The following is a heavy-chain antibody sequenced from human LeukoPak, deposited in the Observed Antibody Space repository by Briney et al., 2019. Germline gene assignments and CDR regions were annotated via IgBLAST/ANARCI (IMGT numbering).Heavy chain of an antibody. CDR2: INHSGST. J-gene: IGHJ4*02. CDR3: ARGNGRYCSGGSCYHDY. Sequence: SSETLSLTCAVYGVSFSGYYWSWIRQPPGKGLEWIGEINHSGSTNYNPSLKSRVTISVDTSKNQFSLKLSSVTAADTAVYYCARGNGRYCSGGSCYHDYWGQGTLVTVSS. V-gene: IGHV4-34*01. D-gene: IGHD2-15*01. CDR1: GVSFSGYY.